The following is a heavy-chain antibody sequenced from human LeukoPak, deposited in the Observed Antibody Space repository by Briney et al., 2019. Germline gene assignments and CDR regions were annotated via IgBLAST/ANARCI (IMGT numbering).Heavy chain of an antibody. V-gene: IGHV1-46*01. CDR2: INPSGGGT. Sequence: ASVKASCKASGYTFTRYNMHWVRQAPGQGLEWMGIINPSGGGTTYAHKFQGRVTMTRDTSTSTVYMELSSLRSEDTAIYYCARIRDGYNDAYDIWGQGTVVTVPS. J-gene: IGHJ3*02. D-gene: IGHD5-24*01. CDR1: GYTFTRYN. CDR3: ARIRDGYNDAYDI.